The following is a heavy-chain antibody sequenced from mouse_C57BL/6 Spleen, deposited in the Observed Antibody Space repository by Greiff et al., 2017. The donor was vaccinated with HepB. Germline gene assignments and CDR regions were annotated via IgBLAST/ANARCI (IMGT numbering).Heavy chain of an antibody. D-gene: IGHD1-1*01. Sequence: QVQLQQSGAELVRPGTSVKVSCKASGYAFTNYLMEWVKQRPGQGLEWIGVINPGSGGTNYNEKFKGKTTLTADKSSSTAYMQLSSLTSEDSAVYFCARGGTTVVRAMDYWGQGTSVTVSS. CDR3: ARGGTTVVRAMDY. CDR1: GYAFTNYL. V-gene: IGHV1-54*01. CDR2: INPGSGGT. J-gene: IGHJ4*01.